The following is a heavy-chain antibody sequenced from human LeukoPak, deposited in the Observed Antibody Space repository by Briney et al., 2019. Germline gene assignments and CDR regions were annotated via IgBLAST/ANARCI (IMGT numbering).Heavy chain of an antibody. CDR1: GGSISSYY. CDR2: IFSSGIT. CDR3: ARDAPYGDFWFDP. D-gene: IGHD4-17*01. J-gene: IGHJ5*02. V-gene: IGHV4-4*07. Sequence: PSETLSLTCTVSGGSISSYYWSWIRQPAGKGLEWIGHIFSSGITKYNPSLKSRVTMSVDTSKNQFSLRLSSVTAADTAVYYCARDAPYGDFWFDPWGQGTLVTVSS.